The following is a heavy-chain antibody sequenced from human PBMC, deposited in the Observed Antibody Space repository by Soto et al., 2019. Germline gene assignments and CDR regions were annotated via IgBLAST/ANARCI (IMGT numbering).Heavy chain of an antibody. D-gene: IGHD1-26*01. J-gene: IGHJ4*02. CDR1: GGSISSGAYS. CDR2: ICPSGTT. CDR3: ARVATSDHFDF. Sequence: SETLSLTCSVSGGSISSGAYSWSWIRQSPGRGLEWIAYICPSGTTFYNPSFKSRVALSVDTSQKQFSLKMTSVTAADTAIYYCARVATSDHFDFWGQGILVTVSS. V-gene: IGHV4-30-2*06.